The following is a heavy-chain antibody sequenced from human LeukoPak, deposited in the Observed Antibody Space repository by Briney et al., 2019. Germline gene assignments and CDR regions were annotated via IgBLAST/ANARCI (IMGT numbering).Heavy chain of an antibody. CDR3: ARYGSGFDY. J-gene: IGHJ4*02. CDR1: GGSISSGGYC. D-gene: IGHD4-17*01. V-gene: IGHV4-31*03. CDR2: IYYSGST. Sequence: SQTLSLTCTVSGGSISSGGYCWSWIRQHPGKGLEWIGYIYYSGSTYYNPSLKSRVTISVDTSKNQFSLKLSSVTAADTAVYYCARYGSGFDYWGQGTLVTVSS.